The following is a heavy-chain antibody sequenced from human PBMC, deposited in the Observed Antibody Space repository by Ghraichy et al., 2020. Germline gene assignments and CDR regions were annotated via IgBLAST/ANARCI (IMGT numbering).Heavy chain of an antibody. V-gene: IGHV3-23*01. D-gene: IGHD1/OR15-1a*01. Sequence: GGSLRLSCAASGFTFSSYAMSWVRQAPGKGLEWVSTVNGGNGGTYYADSVKGRFTISRDNSKNTVYLQMSSLRAEDTALYYCAKDQGNRGTDVAFHIWVQGAMVTVSS. CDR2: VNGGNGGT. CDR3: AKDQGNRGTDVAFHI. CDR1: GFTFSSYA. J-gene: IGHJ3*02.